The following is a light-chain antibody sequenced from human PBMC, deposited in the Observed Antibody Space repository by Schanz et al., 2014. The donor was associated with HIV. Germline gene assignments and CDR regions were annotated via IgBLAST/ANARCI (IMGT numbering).Light chain of an antibody. CDR2: EVT. J-gene: IGLJ2*01. V-gene: IGLV2-8*01. CDR1: TSDVGGYNF. Sequence: QSALTQPPSASGSPGQTVTITCLGTTSDVGGYNFVSWYQHHPDNAPKLLIYEVTKRPSGVPDRFSASKSGNTASLTVSGLQAEDEADYYCSSYTSRSVVFGGGTKLTVL. CDR3: SSYTSRSVV.